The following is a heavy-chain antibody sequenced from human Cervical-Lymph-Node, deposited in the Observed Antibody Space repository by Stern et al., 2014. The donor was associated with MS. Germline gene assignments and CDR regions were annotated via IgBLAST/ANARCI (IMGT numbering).Heavy chain of an antibody. V-gene: IGHV3-33*01. CDR1: GFTFSSYG. CDR2: IWPDGNNK. Sequence: VQLVESGGGVVQPGRSLRLSCAASGFTFSSYGMHWVRQAPGKGLEWVAGIWPDGNNKYYADSVEGRFPISRDNSTNTAYLEMNSLRAEDPAVYYCAREIGGWDWGQGTLVTVSS. D-gene: IGHD6-19*01. CDR3: AREIGGWD. J-gene: IGHJ4*02.